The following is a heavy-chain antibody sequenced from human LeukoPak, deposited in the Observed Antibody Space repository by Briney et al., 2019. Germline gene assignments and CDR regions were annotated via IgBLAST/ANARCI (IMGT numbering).Heavy chain of an antibody. J-gene: IGHJ4*02. CDR1: GYTFTSYG. V-gene: IGHV1-18*01. CDR3: ARDRENYDILTGSYFYFDY. CDR2: ISAYNGNT. Sequence: ASVKVSCKASGYTFTSYGISWVRQAPGQGLEWMGWISAYNGNTNYAQKLQGRVTMTTDTSTSTAYMELRSLRSDDTAVYYCARDRENYDILTGSYFYFDYWGQGTLVTVSS. D-gene: IGHD3-9*01.